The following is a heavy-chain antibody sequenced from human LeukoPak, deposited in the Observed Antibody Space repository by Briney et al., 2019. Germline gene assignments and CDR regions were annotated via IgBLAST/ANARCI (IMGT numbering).Heavy chain of an antibody. Sequence: GGSLRLSCAASGFTLSTYTTSWVSQAPGKGREWVSSIYGSGVSTFYADSVQGRCTISRDNFQNTLSLQMNSLRADDTAVYYCAKDLGLSVGSTPFDYWGQGTLVTVSS. D-gene: IGHD1-26*01. CDR1: GFTLSTYT. CDR2: IYGSGVST. J-gene: IGHJ4*02. V-gene: IGHV3-23*01. CDR3: AKDLGLSVGSTPFDY.